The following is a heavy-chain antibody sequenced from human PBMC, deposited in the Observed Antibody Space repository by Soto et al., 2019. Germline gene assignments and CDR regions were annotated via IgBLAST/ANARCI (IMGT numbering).Heavy chain of an antibody. D-gene: IGHD2-2*01. CDR2: ISSSTSHT. Sequence: QVQLVASGGGLVKPGGSLRLSWAVSGFTFSDDYMTLIRQAPGTGLEWVSYISSSTSHTNYADSVKSRFTFSSDNAKNSLFLQMNSLRAEDTAVYYWARGRVAAAAFFDVWGQGTVVTVSS. CDR3: ARGRVAAAAFFDV. J-gene: IGHJ4*02. V-gene: IGHV3-11*05. CDR1: GFTFSDDY.